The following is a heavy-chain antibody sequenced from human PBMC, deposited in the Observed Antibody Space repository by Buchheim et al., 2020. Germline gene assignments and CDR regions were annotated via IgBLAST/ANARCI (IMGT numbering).Heavy chain of an antibody. V-gene: IGHV4-39*01. J-gene: IGHJ5*02. Sequence: QLQLQESGPGLVKPSETLSLTCTVSGGSISSSSYYWGWIRQPPGKGLEWIGSIYYSGSTYYNPSLKSRVTISVDTSKNQFSLKLSSVTAADTAVYYCARPGGEYSYGFSWFDPWGQGTL. D-gene: IGHD5-18*01. CDR1: GGSISSSSYY. CDR2: IYYSGST. CDR3: ARPGGEYSYGFSWFDP.